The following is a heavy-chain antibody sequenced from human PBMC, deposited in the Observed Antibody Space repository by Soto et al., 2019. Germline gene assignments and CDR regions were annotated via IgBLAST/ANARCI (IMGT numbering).Heavy chain of an antibody. CDR1: GYTFTSYA. J-gene: IGHJ4*02. D-gene: IGHD3-10*01. CDR2: INAGNGNT. Sequence: QVQLVQSGAEEKKPGASVKVSCKASGYTFTSYAMHWVRQAPGQRLEWMGWINAGNGNTKYSQKFQGRVTITRDTSASTAYMELSSLRSEDTAGYYCARSPGGPMTPGDYWGQGTLVTVSS. CDR3: ARSPGGPMTPGDY. V-gene: IGHV1-3*05.